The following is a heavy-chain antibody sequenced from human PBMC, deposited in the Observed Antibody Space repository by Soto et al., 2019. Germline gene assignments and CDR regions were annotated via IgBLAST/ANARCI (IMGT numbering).Heavy chain of an antibody. J-gene: IGHJ6*02. CDR1: RGSINDYY. CDR3: ARESGGYYYGWGTRHYHYAYALDV. V-gene: IGHV4-4*07. Sequence: QVQLQESGPVVVKPSETLSLSCAVSRGSINDYYWTWIRQPAGKGLEWIGHIFGGGSTNYNPSLRSRVTLSVDTSKSQVSLKLSSVTAADTAVYYCARESGGYYYGWGTRHYHYAYALDVWCQGTTVTVSS. D-gene: IGHD3-10*01. CDR2: IFGGGST.